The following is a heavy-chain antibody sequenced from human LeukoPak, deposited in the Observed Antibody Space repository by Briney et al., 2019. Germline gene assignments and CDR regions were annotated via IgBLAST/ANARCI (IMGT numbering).Heavy chain of an antibody. CDR3: ARVKSSGYGEYYFDY. Sequence: GRSLRLSCAASGFTFSSYAMHWVRQAPGKGLEWVAVISYDGSNKYYADSVKGRFTISRDNAKNTLYLQMNSLRAEDTAVYYCARVKSSGYGEYYFDYWGQGTLVTVSS. V-gene: IGHV3-30-3*01. J-gene: IGHJ4*02. CDR1: GFTFSSYA. CDR2: ISYDGSNK. D-gene: IGHD5-12*01.